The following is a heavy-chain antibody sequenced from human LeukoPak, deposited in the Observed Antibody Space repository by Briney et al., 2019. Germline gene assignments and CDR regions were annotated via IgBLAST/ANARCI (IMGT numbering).Heavy chain of an antibody. V-gene: IGHV3-33*06. CDR1: GFTFSSYG. CDR2: IWYDGSSK. CDR3: AKDLGDGYPTPED. D-gene: IGHD5-24*01. J-gene: IGHJ1*01. Sequence: PGGSLRLSCAASGFTFSSYGMHWVRQAPGKGLEWVAVIWYDGSSKYYADSVKGRFTISRDNSKNTLYLQMNSLRAEDTAVYYCAKDLGDGYPTPEDWGQGTLVTVSS.